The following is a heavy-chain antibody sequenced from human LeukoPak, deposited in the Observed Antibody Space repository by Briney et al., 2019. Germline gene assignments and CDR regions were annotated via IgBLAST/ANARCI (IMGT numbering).Heavy chain of an antibody. CDR2: ISSSSSYI. D-gene: IGHD4-11*01. CDR1: GFTFSSYS. V-gene: IGHV3-21*01. CDR3: ARTKRVTPFDY. Sequence: GGSLRLSCAASGFTFSSYSMNWVRQAPGKGLEWVSSISSSSSYIYYADSVKGRFTISKDNAKNSLYLQMNSLRAEDTAVYYCARTKRVTPFDYWGQGTLVTVSS. J-gene: IGHJ4*02.